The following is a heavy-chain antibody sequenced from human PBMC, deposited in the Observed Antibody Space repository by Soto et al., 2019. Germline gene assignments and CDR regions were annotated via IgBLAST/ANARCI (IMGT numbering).Heavy chain of an antibody. CDR2: ISPKNGNT. CDR3: ARENSYGGYDAFDI. V-gene: IGHV1-18*04. CDR1: GYTFTSYY. D-gene: IGHD5-18*01. Sequence: ASVKVSCKASGYTFTSYYMHWVRQAPGKGLEWMGVISPKNGNTNYAQKLQGRVTMTTDTSTSTAYMELRSLRSDDTALYYCARENSYGGYDAFDIWGQGTMVPVSS. J-gene: IGHJ3*02.